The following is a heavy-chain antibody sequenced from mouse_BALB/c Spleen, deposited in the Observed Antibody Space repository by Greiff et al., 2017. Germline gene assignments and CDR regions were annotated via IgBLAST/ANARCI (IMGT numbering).Heavy chain of an antibody. CDR3: ARRPTVDYFDY. D-gene: IGHD1-1*01. CDR2: ISYSGST. CDR1: GYSITSDYA. J-gene: IGHJ2*01. Sequence: EVQLVESGPGLVKPSQSLSLTCTVTGYSITSDYAWHWIRQFPGNKLEWMGYISYSGSTSYNPSLKSRISITRDTSKNQFFLQLNSVTTEDTATYYCARRPTVDYFDYWGQGTTLTVSS. V-gene: IGHV3-2*02.